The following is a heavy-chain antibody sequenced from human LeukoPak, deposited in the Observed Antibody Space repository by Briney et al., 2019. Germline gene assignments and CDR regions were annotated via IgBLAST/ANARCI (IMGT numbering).Heavy chain of an antibody. J-gene: IGHJ4*02. V-gene: IGHV3-48*04. CDR2: ISSSSSMI. CDR3: TRCRYYGSGSCFFDY. D-gene: IGHD3-10*01. CDR1: GFTFSSYS. Sequence: GGSLRLSCAASGFTFSSYSMNGVRQAPGKGLEWVSYISSSSSMIYYADSVKGRFTISRDNAKNSLYLQMNSLSAEDTAVYYCTRCRYYGSGSCFFDYWGQGTLVTVSS.